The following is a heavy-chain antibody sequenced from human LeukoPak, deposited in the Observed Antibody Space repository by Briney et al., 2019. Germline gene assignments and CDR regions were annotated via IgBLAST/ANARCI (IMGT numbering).Heavy chain of an antibody. J-gene: IGHJ3*02. Sequence: SVKVSCKASGYTFTTYYMHWVRQAPGQGLEWMGGIIPIFGTANYAQKFQGRVTITTDESTSTAYMELSSLRSEDTAVYYCARVNGADAFDIWGQGTMVTVSS. D-gene: IGHD1-26*01. V-gene: IGHV1-69*05. CDR3: ARVNGADAFDI. CDR2: IIPIFGTA. CDR1: GYTFTTYY.